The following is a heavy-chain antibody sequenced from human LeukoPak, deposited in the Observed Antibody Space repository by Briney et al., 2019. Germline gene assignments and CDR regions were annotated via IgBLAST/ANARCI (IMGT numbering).Heavy chain of an antibody. CDR2: INSDGSST. D-gene: IGHD1-26*01. CDR1: GFTFSSYW. V-gene: IGHV3-74*01. Sequence: GGSLRLSCAASGFTFSSYWMHWVRQAPGKGLVWVSRINSDGSSTSYADSVKGRFTISRDNAKNTLYLQMNSLRAEDTAVYYCAREVGWELPAFDIWGQGTMVTVSS. J-gene: IGHJ3*02. CDR3: AREVGWELPAFDI.